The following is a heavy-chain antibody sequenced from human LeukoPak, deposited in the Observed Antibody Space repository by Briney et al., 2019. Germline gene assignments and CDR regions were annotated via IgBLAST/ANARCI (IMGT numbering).Heavy chain of an antibody. CDR3: ARGKDHDFWNPFDH. V-gene: IGHV3-23*01. Sequence: GGSLRLSCAASGFTFRSYAMNWVRQAPGKGLEWVSGIDGSGGRPPSADSVKGRFTISRDISKNTLYLQMDSLRAEDTAAYYCARGKDHDFWNPFDHWGQGTLVTVSS. J-gene: IGHJ4*02. CDR2: IDGSGGRP. D-gene: IGHD3-3*01. CDR1: GFTFRSYA.